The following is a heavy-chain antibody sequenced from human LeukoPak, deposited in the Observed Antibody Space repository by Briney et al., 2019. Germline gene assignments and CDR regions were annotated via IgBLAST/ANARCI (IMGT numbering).Heavy chain of an antibody. CDR3: ATYTHWVAGDV. CDR2: MNEDGSER. D-gene: IGHD3-16*01. Sequence: GGSLRLSCAASGFTFSKSWMSWVRQAPGKGLEWVANMNEDGSERDYVDSVKGRFTISRDNARKSLYLQMSSLRAGDTAVYYCATYTHWVAGDVWGQGTTVTVSS. CDR1: GFTFSKSW. J-gene: IGHJ6*02. V-gene: IGHV3-7*01.